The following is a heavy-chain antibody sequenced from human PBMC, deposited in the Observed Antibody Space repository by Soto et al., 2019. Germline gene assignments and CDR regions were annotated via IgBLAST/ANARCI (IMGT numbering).Heavy chain of an antibody. V-gene: IGHV3-15*07. D-gene: IGHD4-17*01. Sequence: EVQLVESGGGLVKPGGSLRLSCAASGCTFSNAWMNWVRQAPGKGLEWVGRIKSKTDGGTTDYAAPVKGRFTISRDDSKNTLYLQMNSLKSEDKAVYYCTTLAYRDYVPFDYWGQGTLVTVSS. CDR3: TTLAYRDYVPFDY. CDR2: IKSKTDGGTT. CDR1: GCTFSNAW. J-gene: IGHJ4*02.